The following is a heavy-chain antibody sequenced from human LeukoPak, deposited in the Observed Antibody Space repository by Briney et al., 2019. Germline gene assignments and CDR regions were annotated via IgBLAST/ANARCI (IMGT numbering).Heavy chain of an antibody. CDR1: GFTFSSYS. D-gene: IGHD3-9*01. CDR3: ASRGQEDGDY. Sequence: PGGSLRLSCAASGFTFSSYSMNWVRQAPGKGLEWVSSISSSSSYIYYADSVEGRFTISRDNAKSSLYLQMNSLRAEDTAVYYCASRGQEDGDYWGQGTLVTVSS. J-gene: IGHJ4*02. V-gene: IGHV3-21*01. CDR2: ISSSSSYI.